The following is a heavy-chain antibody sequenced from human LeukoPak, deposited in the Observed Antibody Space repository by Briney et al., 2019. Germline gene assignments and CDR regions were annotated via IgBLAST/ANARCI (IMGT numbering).Heavy chain of an antibody. CDR1: GGTFSSYA. J-gene: IGHJ3*02. Sequence: SVKVSCKASGGTFSSYAISWVRQAPGQGLEWMGRIIPILGIANYAQKFQGRVTITADKSTSTAYMELSSLRSEDTAVYYCARDSPYNSSPFDIWGQGTMVTVSS. CDR3: ARDSPYNSSPFDI. V-gene: IGHV1-69*04. D-gene: IGHD1-1*01. CDR2: IIPILGIA.